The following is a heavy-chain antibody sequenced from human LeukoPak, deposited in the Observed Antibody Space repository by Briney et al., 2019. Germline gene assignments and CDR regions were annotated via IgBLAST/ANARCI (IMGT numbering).Heavy chain of an antibody. CDR1: GFTFSGSA. J-gene: IGHJ4*02. CDR3: LFRYYDSSGPFDY. CDR2: IRSKANSYAT. V-gene: IGHV3-73*01. D-gene: IGHD3-22*01. Sequence: PGGSLRLSCAASGFTFSGSAMHWVRQASGKGLEWVGRIRSKANSYATAYAASVKGRFTISRDDSKNTAYLQMNSLKTEDTAVYYCLFRYYDSSGPFDYWGQGTLVTVSS.